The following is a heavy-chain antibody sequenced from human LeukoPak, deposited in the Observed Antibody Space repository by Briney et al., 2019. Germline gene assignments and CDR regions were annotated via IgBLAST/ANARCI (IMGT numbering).Heavy chain of an antibody. CDR3: AARSGYPIDY. J-gene: IGHJ4*02. CDR1: GVTFCSYG. Sequence: PGGSLRLSCAASGVTFCSYGMHCVRDAPDKGRGCGAVTWYDGSTKYYADSAKGRFTISRDNSTNTPYMQMYSLTAEDTAVHYYAARSGYPIDYSGQGELITVSS. V-gene: IGHV3-33*02. CDR2: TWYDGSTK. D-gene: IGHD5-12*01.